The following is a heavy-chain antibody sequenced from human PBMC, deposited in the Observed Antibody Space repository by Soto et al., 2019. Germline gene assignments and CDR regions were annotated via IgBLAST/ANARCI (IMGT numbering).Heavy chain of an antibody. Sequence: SETLSLTCTVSGGSIGSYYWSWIRQPPGKGLEWNGYIYYTGSTNYNPSLKSRVTISVDTSKNQFSLNLRSVTAADTAVYYCARRALGSAWPLDYWGQGTLVTVSS. J-gene: IGHJ4*02. D-gene: IGHD6-19*01. CDR2: IYYTGST. CDR1: GGSIGSYY. CDR3: ARRALGSAWPLDY. V-gene: IGHV4-59*08.